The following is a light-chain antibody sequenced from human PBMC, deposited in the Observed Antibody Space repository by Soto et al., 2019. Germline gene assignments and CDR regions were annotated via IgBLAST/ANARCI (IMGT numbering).Light chain of an antibody. J-gene: IGKJ3*01. V-gene: IGKV1-39*01. Sequence: DIQMTQSPSSLSASVGDRVTVTCRASQSIGTNLNWYQQRPGRAPKLLIYGASVLHTGVPARFSGSGSGTDFTLTISNLLPEDFASYICQQTSSTPLFTFGPGTKVDVK. CDR2: GAS. CDR1: QSIGTN. CDR3: QQTSSTPLFT.